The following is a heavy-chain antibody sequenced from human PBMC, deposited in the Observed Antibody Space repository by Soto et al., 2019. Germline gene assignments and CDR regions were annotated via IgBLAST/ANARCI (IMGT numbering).Heavy chain of an antibody. CDR2: ILDDGSDK. V-gene: IGHV3-33*01. Sequence: QVQLVESGGGVVQPGRSLRLSCAASGFSFSSYGMHWVRQAPGTGLEWVAVILDDGSDKDYTDAVKGRFTISRDNSKNTLYLEMNSLRAEDTAVYYCARDDDYGDNGLDYWGQGTLVTVSS. CDR3: ARDDDYGDNGLDY. CDR1: GFSFSSYG. D-gene: IGHD4-17*01. J-gene: IGHJ4*02.